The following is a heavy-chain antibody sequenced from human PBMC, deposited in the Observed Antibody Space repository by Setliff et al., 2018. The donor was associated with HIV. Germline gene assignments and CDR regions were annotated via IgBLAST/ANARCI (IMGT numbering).Heavy chain of an antibody. CDR2: ISTFNGQT. CDR1: GYTFSTYG. CDR3: ARVKELERLDAFDI. J-gene: IGHJ3*02. Sequence: GASVKVSCKASGYTFSTYGINWIRQAPGQGLEWMGWISTFNGQTNYAQKFRGRVTMTTETSTSTAYMELKSLRSDDTAVYYCARVKELERLDAFDIWDQGTMVTVSS. V-gene: IGHV1-18*01. D-gene: IGHD1-1*01.